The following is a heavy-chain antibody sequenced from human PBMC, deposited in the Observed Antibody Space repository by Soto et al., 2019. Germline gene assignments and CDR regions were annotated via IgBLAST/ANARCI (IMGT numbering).Heavy chain of an antibody. V-gene: IGHV2-5*01. Sequence: QITLKESGPTLVKPTQTLTLTCTFSGISLSTSGVGVGWIRQPPGKALEWLALIYWNDDKRYSPSLKSRLTTTKDTCNSHVVLTMTNIDPVDTATYYCSHTPQWGESQFDYCGQGTLVTVSS. J-gene: IGHJ4*02. D-gene: IGHD2-21*01. CDR1: GISLSTSGVG. CDR2: IYWNDDK. CDR3: SHTPQWGESQFDY.